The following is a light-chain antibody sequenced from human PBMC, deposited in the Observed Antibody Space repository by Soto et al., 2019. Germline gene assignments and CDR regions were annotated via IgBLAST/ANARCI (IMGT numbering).Light chain of an antibody. Sequence: QSVLTQPPSASGSPGQSVTISCTGTSSDVGAYNYVSWYHHHPGKAPKLMIYEVNKRPSGVPDRFSGSKSGNTASLTVSGLQAEDEADYYCSSYAGSSNVFGTGTKVTVL. CDR3: SSYAGSSNV. V-gene: IGLV2-8*01. CDR2: EVN. CDR1: SSDVGAYNY. J-gene: IGLJ1*01.